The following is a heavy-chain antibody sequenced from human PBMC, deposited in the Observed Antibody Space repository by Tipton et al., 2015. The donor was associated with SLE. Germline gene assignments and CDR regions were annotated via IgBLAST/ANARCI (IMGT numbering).Heavy chain of an antibody. J-gene: IGHJ4*02. V-gene: IGHV3-53*04. Sequence: SLRLSCAASGFTVSSNYMSWVRQAPGKGLEWVSVIYSGGSTYYADSVKGRFTISRHNSKNTLYLQMNSLRAEDTAVYYCARDSYYDFWSGFSDYWGQGTLVTVSS. CDR2: IYSGGST. D-gene: IGHD3-3*01. CDR1: GFTVSSNY. CDR3: ARDSYYDFWSGFSDY.